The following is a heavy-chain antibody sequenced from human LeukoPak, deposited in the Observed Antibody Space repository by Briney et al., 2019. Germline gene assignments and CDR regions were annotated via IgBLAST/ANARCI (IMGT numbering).Heavy chain of an antibody. CDR1: GFTFSSYW. Sequence: GGSLRLSCAASGFTFSSYWMNWVRQAPGKGLEWVANIKQDGNEKYYVDSVTGRFTISRDNAKNSLYLQMNSLRVEDTAVYYCAREGSSFRAFDIWGQGTMVTVSP. V-gene: IGHV3-7*01. J-gene: IGHJ3*02. CDR3: AREGSSFRAFDI. CDR2: IKQDGNEK. D-gene: IGHD6-13*01.